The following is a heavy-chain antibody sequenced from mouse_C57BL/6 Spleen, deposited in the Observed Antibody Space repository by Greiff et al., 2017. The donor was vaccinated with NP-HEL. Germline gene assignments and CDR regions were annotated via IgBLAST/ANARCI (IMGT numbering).Heavy chain of an antibody. Sequence: QVQLQQPGAELVRPGTSVKLSCKASGYTFTNYWMHWVKQRPGQGLEWIGVIDPSDSYTNYNQKFKGKATLTVDTSSSTAYMQLSSLTSEDSAVYYCAKERGAYFDYWGQGTTLTVSS. CDR2: IDPSDSYT. CDR1: GYTFTNYW. J-gene: IGHJ2*01. V-gene: IGHV1-59*01. CDR3: AKERGAYFDY.